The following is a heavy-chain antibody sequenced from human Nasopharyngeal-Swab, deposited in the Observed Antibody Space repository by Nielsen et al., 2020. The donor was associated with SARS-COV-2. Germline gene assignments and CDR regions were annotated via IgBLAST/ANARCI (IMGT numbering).Heavy chain of an antibody. Sequence: GRSLRLSCAASGFTLSSYWMSWVRQAPGKGLEWVANIKQDGSEKYHVDSVKGRLTISRDNAKNSLYLQMNSLRAEDTAVYYCARDGGSSWYYWFDPWGQGTLVTVSS. CDR3: ARDGGSSWYYWFDP. D-gene: IGHD6-13*01. CDR1: GFTLSSYW. J-gene: IGHJ5*02. V-gene: IGHV3-7*01. CDR2: IKQDGSEK.